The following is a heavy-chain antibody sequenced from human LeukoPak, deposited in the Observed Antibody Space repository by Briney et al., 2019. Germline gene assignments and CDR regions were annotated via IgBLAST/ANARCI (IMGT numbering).Heavy chain of an antibody. Sequence: SETLSLTCTVSGDFISGYYWTWIRLPAGKGLEWIGRIYTSGSTNYNPSLKSRVTMSVDTSKNQFSLKMSSLTAADTAMYYCARARGGSGSYGHFDSWGQGTLVTVSS. V-gene: IGHV4-4*07. J-gene: IGHJ4*02. CDR3: ARARGGSGSYGHFDS. CDR2: IYTSGST. D-gene: IGHD1-26*01. CDR1: GDFISGYY.